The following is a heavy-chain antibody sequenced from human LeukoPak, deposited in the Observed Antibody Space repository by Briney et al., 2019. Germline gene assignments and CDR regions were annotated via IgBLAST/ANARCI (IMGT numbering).Heavy chain of an antibody. CDR3: ARDLGETGY. V-gene: IGHV3-53*01. Sequence: GGSLRLPFRAPGVTLRSKYNSWVRQGPGKGLGWVSVIYSGGSTYYADSVKGRFTISRDSSKNTLYLQMNSLRAEDTAVYYCARDLGETGYWGQGTLVTVSS. D-gene: IGHD3-10*01. CDR1: GVTLRSKY. CDR2: IYSGGST. J-gene: IGHJ4*02.